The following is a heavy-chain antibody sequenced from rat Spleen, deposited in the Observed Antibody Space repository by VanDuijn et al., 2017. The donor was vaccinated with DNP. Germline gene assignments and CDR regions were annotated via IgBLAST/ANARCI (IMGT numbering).Heavy chain of an antibody. D-gene: IGHD1-12*02. CDR1: GYSITSNY. CDR3: ASYYYDGYYAMDA. J-gene: IGHJ4*01. V-gene: IGHV3-1*01. CDR2: INYSART. Sequence: EVQLQESGPGLVKPSQSLPLTCSVTGYSITSNYWGWIRKFPGNKMEWIGHINYSARTTYNPSLKSRISITRDTSKNQFFLQLNSVSPEDTATYYCASYYYDGYYAMDAWGQGTSVTVSS.